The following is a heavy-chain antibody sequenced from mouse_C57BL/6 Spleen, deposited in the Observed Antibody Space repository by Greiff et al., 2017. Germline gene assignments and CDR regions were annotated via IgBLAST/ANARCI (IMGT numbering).Heavy chain of an antibody. CDR2: IHPNSGRT. CDR1: GYTFTSYW. D-gene: IGHD1-1*01. CDR3: ARGNYYGSIPVDY. J-gene: IGHJ2*01. V-gene: IGHV1-64*01. Sequence: QVQLQQPGAELVKPGASVKLSCKASGYTFTSYWMHWVKQRPGQGLAWIGMIHPNSGRTNYNEKFKSKATLTVDKSSSTAYMQLSSLTSEDSAVYYCARGNYYGSIPVDYWGQGTTLTVSS.